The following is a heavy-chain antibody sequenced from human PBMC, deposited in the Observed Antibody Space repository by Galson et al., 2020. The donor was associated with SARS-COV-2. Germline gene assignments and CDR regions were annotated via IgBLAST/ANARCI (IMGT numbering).Heavy chain of an antibody. J-gene: IGHJ6*02. V-gene: IGHV3-53*01. D-gene: IGHD6-19*01. CDR3: ARDPYSSGWTNYYYFAMDV. Sequence: GSLRLSCVASGFTVSNTYMSWVRQAPGKGLEWVALLYSGGTTSYTDSAKGRFTISRDNSKNTLYLQMNSLRVEDTAVYYCARDPYSSGWTNYYYFAMDVWGQGTTVTVSS. CDR1: GFTVSNTY. CDR2: LYSGGTT.